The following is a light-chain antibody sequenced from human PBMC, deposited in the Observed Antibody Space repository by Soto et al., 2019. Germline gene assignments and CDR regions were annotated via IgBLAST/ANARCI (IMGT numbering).Light chain of an antibody. CDR3: QKYDSAPWT. V-gene: IGKV1-27*01. CDR2: AAS. Sequence: DIQVTQSPSSLSAAVRVRVTITCRASEGISTYLAWYQQKPGKVTKLLINAASTLQSGVPTRYSGSESSTDFTLTISSLQTEDVATYYCQKYDSAPWTFGQGTTVEIK. J-gene: IGKJ1*01. CDR1: EGISTY.